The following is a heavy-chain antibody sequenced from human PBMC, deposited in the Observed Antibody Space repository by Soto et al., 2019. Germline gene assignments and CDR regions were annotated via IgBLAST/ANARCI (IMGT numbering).Heavy chain of an antibody. CDR1: GGSVSSYY. CDR3: ARGPTVTYYYYGMDV. D-gene: IGHD4-17*01. J-gene: IGHJ6*02. V-gene: IGHV4-59*02. Sequence: SETLSLTCTVSGGSVSSYYWSWIRQPPGKGLEWIGYIYYSGTTNYNPSLKSRVTISIDTSKNQFSLKLSSVTAADTAVYYCARGPTVTYYYYGMDVWGQGTTVPVSS. CDR2: IYYSGTT.